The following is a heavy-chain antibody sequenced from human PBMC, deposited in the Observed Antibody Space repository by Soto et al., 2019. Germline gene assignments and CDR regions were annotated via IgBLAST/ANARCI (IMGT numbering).Heavy chain of an antibody. V-gene: IGHV5-10-1*01. CDR3: ARSLVVPADTRNWFDP. J-gene: IGHJ5*02. Sequence: PGESLKISCKGSGYSFTSYWISWVRQMPGKGLEWMGRIDPSDSYTNYSPSFQGHVTISADKSISTAYLQWSSLKASDTAMYYCARSLVVPADTRNWFDPWGQGTLVTVSS. D-gene: IGHD2-2*01. CDR2: IDPSDSYT. CDR1: GYSFTSYW.